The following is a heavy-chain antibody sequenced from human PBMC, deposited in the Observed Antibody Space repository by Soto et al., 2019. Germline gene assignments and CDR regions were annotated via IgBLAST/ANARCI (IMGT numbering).Heavy chain of an antibody. Sequence: GGSLRLSCAASGFTFSSYAMHWVRQAPGKGLEWVAVISYDGSNKYYADSVKGRFTISRDNSKNTLYLQMNSLRAEDTAVYYCARGPHYDFWSGYYDYWGQGTLVTVSS. D-gene: IGHD3-3*01. J-gene: IGHJ4*02. CDR3: ARGPHYDFWSGYYDY. V-gene: IGHV3-30-3*01. CDR2: ISYDGSNK. CDR1: GFTFSSYA.